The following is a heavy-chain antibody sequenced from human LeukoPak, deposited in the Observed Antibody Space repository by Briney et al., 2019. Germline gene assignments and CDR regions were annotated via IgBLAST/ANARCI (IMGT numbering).Heavy chain of an antibody. D-gene: IGHD5-24*01. CDR1: GFTFDNYA. CDR2: ISWNSGTI. Sequence: LPGGSLRLSCAASGFTFDNYAMNWVRQVPGKGLEWISLISWNSGTIGYADSVKGRFTISRDNANNFLYLQMNSLRAEDTALYYCARLDVEMATIRRPLDYWGQGTLVTVSS. CDR3: ARLDVEMATIRRPLDY. J-gene: IGHJ4*02. V-gene: IGHV3-9*01.